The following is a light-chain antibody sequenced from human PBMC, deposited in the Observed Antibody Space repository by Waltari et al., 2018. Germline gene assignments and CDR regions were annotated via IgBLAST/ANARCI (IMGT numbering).Light chain of an antibody. V-gene: IGKV1-16*02. J-gene: IGKJ1*01. CDR3: QQSFGNPPWT. CDR2: GAS. Sequence: DIQMTQSPASLSASVGDRVTVTCRASQGLSSYLAWFQQQPGKAPESLIYGASSLQSGVPSKFSGCGSETNFTLNITSLQPEDFATYYCQQSFGNPPWTFGQGTKVEI. CDR1: QGLSSY.